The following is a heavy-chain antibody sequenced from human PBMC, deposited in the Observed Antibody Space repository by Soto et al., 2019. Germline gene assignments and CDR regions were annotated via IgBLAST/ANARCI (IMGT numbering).Heavy chain of an antibody. CDR1: GGTFSSYA. CDR3: ARMSIAARPNHYYYYCGMDV. CDR2: IIPIFGTA. J-gene: IGHJ6*02. Sequence: QVQLVQSGAEVKKPGSSVKVSCKASGGTFSSYAISWVRQAPGQGLEWMGGIIPIFGTANYAQKFQGRVTITADESTSTDYMELSSLRSEDTAVYYCARMSIAARPNHYYYYCGMDVWGQGTTVTVSS. V-gene: IGHV1-69*01. D-gene: IGHD6-6*01.